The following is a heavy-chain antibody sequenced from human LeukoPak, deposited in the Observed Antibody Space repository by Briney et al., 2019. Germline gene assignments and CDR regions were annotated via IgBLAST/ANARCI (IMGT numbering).Heavy chain of an antibody. CDR3: ARPYSSGWYQPLDY. CDR1: GFTVSSSY. Sequence: AGGSLRLSCAASGFTVSSSYMSWVRQAPGKGLEWVSVIYSGGSTYYADSVKGRFTISRDNSKNTLYLQMNSLGAEDTAVYYCARPYSSGWYQPLDYWGQGTLVSVSS. J-gene: IGHJ4*02. D-gene: IGHD6-19*01. V-gene: IGHV3-53*01. CDR2: IYSGGST.